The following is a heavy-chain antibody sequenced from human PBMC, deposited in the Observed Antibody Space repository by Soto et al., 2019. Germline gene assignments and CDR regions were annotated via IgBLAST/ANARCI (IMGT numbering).Heavy chain of an antibody. V-gene: IGHV3-66*01. CDR1: GFTVSTKY. CDR2: IYSGGST. CDR3: ARDPWAADY. D-gene: IGHD3-16*01. J-gene: IGHJ4*02. Sequence: EVQLVESGGGLVQPGGSLRLSCAASGFTVSTKYMSWVRQAPGKGLEWVSVIYSGGSTFYEDSVRGRFTISRDNSKNTVNLQMNSLSAEDTAVYYCARDPWAADYWGQGTLVTVSS.